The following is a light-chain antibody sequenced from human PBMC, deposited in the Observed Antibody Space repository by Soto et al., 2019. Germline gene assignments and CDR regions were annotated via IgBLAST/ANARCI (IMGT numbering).Light chain of an antibody. Sequence: QSALTQPPSASGSPGQSVTISCTGTSSDVGGYNYVSWYQQHPGKAPKLMIYEVSKRPSGVPDRFSGSKSGNTASLTVSGLPAEDEADYYRSSYAGSHNLLFGGGTKPPVL. CDR2: EVS. CDR3: SSYAGSHNLL. J-gene: IGLJ2*01. V-gene: IGLV2-8*01. CDR1: SSDVGGYNY.